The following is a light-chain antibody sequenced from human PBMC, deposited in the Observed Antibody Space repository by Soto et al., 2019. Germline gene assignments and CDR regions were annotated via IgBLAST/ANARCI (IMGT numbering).Light chain of an antibody. Sequence: QSVLTQPPSASGTPGQRVTISCSGSSSNIESNTVTWYQQLPGTAPKLVIYSNYDRPSGVPDRFSGSTSGTSASLVIRGLQSEDEADYYCAAWDDILNGYVFGGGTQLTV. J-gene: IGLJ7*01. CDR1: SSNIESNT. V-gene: IGLV1-44*01. CDR2: SNY. CDR3: AAWDDILNGYV.